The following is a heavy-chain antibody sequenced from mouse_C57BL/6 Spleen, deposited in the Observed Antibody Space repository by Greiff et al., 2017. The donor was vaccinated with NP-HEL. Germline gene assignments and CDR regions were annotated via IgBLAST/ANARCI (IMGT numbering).Heavy chain of an antibody. CDR1: GYTFTSYG. V-gene: IGHV1-81*01. CDR3: ARKAGGLGSYDAMDY. J-gene: IGHJ4*01. D-gene: IGHD4-1*01. Sequence: QVQLQQSGAELARPGASVKLSCKASGYTFTSYGISWVKQRTGQGLEWIGEIYPRSGNTYYNEKFNGKATLTADKSSSTAYMELRSLTSEDSAVYFCARKAGGLGSYDAMDYWGQGTSVTVSS. CDR2: IYPRSGNT.